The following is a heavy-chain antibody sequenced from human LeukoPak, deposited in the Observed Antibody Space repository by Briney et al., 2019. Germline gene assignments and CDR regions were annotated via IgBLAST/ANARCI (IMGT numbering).Heavy chain of an antibody. CDR2: ISYDGSNK. V-gene: IGHV3-30-3*01. Sequence: PGRSLRLSCAASGFTFSSYAMHWVRQAPGKGLEWVAVISYDGSNKYYADSVKGRFTISRDNSKNTLYLQMNSLRAEDTAVYYCAKAPSGYSKNYYFDYWGQGTLVTVSS. D-gene: IGHD4-11*01. CDR3: AKAPSGYSKNYYFDY. J-gene: IGHJ4*02. CDR1: GFTFSSYA.